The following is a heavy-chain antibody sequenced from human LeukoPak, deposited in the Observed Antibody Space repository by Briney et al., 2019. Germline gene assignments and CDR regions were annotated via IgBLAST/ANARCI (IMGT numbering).Heavy chain of an antibody. CDR3: ASDGGLTYYYGSGRRSYHDH. CDR2: IDSNGRYI. V-gene: IGHV3-21*01. D-gene: IGHD3-10*01. J-gene: IGHJ4*01. Sequence: GGSLRLSCVASRFDLPNYNMVWVRQAPGRGLEWVASIDSNGRYIYHGDSVKGRFTISRDNLKKSVSLQMTGLRVEDTAMYYCASDGGLTYYYGSGRRSYHDHWGRGTLVTVSS. CDR1: RFDLPNYN.